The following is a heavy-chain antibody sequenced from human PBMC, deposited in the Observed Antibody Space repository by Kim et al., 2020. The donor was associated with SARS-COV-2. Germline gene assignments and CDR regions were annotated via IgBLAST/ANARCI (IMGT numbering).Heavy chain of an antibody. Sequence: GGSLRLSCIASGFMFSRYGMHWVRQAPGKGLEWVAMRSFNGSKQWYADSVKGRFTISKDNSKNTLFLKMNSLRLEDTAVYYCAKDFLEMATIGYDAFDMWGQGTLVTVSS. CDR3: AKDFLEMATIGYDAFDM. CDR1: GFMFSRYG. V-gene: IGHV3-30*18. J-gene: IGHJ3*02. CDR2: RSFNGSKQ. D-gene: IGHD5-12*01.